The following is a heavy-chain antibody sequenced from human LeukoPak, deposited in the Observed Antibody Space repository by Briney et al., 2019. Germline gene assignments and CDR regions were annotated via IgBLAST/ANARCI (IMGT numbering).Heavy chain of an antibody. CDR3: ARDGVPRSGSYYKTLGDFDY. CDR2: INPNSGGT. CDR1: GYTFTGYY. Sequence: ASVKVSCKASGYTFTGYYMHWVRQAPGQGLEWMGWINPNSGGTNYAQKFQGRVTMTRDTSISTAYMELSRLRSDDTAVYYCARDGVPRSGSYYKTLGDFDYSGQGTLVTVSS. D-gene: IGHD3-10*01. V-gene: IGHV1-2*02. J-gene: IGHJ4*02.